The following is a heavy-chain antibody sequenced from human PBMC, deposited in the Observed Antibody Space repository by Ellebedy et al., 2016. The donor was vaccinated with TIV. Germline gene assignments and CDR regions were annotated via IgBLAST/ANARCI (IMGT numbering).Heavy chain of an antibody. J-gene: IGHJ3*02. V-gene: IGHV3-33*01. D-gene: IGHD4-17*01. Sequence: GESLKISCASSGVTLSPYVMHWVRQAPGKVPEWVALIWSDGSHEHYADSVRGRFTISRDNSKDTLYLQMTCLRAEDTAVYYCASEPGALSTGAFDIWGQGTMVTVSS. CDR2: IWSDGSHE. CDR3: ASEPGALSTGAFDI. CDR1: GVTLSPYV.